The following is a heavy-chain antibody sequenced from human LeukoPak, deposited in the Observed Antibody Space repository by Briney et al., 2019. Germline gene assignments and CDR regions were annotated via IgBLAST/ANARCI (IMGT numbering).Heavy chain of an antibody. V-gene: IGHV1-18*01. CDR2: ISAYNGNT. CDR3: ARAPISRYSSGWYHDY. D-gene: IGHD6-19*01. Sequence: AASVKVSCKASGGTFSSYAISWVRQAPGQGLEWMGWISAYNGNTNYAQKLQGRVTMTTDTSTSTAYMELRSLRSDDTAVYYCARAPISRYSSGWYHDYWGQGTLVTVSS. J-gene: IGHJ4*02. CDR1: GGTFSSYA.